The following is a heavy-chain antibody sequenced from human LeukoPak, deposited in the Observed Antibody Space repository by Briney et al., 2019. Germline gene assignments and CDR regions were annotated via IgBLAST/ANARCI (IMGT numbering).Heavy chain of an antibody. D-gene: IGHD2-21*01. J-gene: IGHJ4*02. CDR2: ISSSSSTI. Sequence: GGSLRLSCAASGFTFSSYSMNWVRQAPGKGLEWVSYISSSSSTIYYADSVKGRFTISRDNAKNSLYLQMNSLRAEDTAVYYCARDSVVVMDAFDIWGQGTLVTVSS. V-gene: IGHV3-48*04. CDR3: ARDSVVVMDAFDI. CDR1: GFTFSSYS.